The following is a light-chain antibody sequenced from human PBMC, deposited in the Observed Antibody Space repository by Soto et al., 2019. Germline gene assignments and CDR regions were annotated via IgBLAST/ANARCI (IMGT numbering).Light chain of an antibody. CDR3: QQYGSSPNT. Sequence: EIVLTQSPGTLSLSPGERGTLSCRTSQTISSTYLAWYQQKPGQAPRLLIFGASYRPTGIPDRFSGSGSGTDFTLTISRLEPEDFALYYCQQYGSSPNTFGQGTKLEIK. V-gene: IGKV3-20*01. CDR1: QTISSTY. J-gene: IGKJ2*01. CDR2: GAS.